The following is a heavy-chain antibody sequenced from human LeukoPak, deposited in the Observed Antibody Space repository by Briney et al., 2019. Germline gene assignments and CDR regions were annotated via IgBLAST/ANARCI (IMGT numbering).Heavy chain of an antibody. V-gene: IGHV1-18*01. CDR1: GYTFTSYG. J-gene: IGHJ3*02. D-gene: IGHD3-10*01. CDR3: ARGPEILWFGELTDAFDI. CDR2: ISAYNGNT. Sequence: ASVKVSCKASGYTFTSYGISWVRQAPGQGLEWMGRISAYNGNTNYAQKLQGRVTMTTDTSTSTAYMELRSLRSDDTAVYYCARGPEILWFGELTDAFDIWGQGTMVTVSS.